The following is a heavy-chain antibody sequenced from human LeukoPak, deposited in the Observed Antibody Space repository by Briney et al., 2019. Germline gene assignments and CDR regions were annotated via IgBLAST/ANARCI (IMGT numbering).Heavy chain of an antibody. CDR2: ISAYNGNT. CDR3: ARGLERMYSSSSLDP. CDR1: GYTFTSYG. V-gene: IGHV1-18*01. Sequence: ASVKVSCKASGYTFTSYGISWVRQAPGQGLEWMGWISAYNGNTNYAQKLQGRVTMTTDTSTSTAYMELRSLRSDDTAVYYCARGLERMYSSSSLDPWGQGTLVTVSS. D-gene: IGHD6-6*01. J-gene: IGHJ5*02.